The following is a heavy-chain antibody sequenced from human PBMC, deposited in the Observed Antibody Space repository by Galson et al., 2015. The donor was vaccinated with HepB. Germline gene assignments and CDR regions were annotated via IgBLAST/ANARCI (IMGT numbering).Heavy chain of an antibody. V-gene: IGHV3-74*01. CDR2: INKDGTIT. J-gene: IGHJ4*02. CDR3: VRDFGAWSDY. CDR1: GFTFHDFW. Sequence: SLRLSCAASGFTFHDFWIHWVRQAPGKGLEWVSRINKDGTITSYSDSVRGRFTISRDNAKDTLYLQMNSLTVGDTATYYCVRDFGAWSDYWGQGALLTVST. D-gene: IGHD6-19*01.